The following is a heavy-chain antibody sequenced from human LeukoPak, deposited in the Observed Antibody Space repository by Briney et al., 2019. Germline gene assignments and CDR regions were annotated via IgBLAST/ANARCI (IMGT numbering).Heavy chain of an antibody. J-gene: IGHJ4*02. CDR3: ARISRWFGEGDY. CDR1: GYSINSGFY. V-gene: IGHV4-38-2*02. Sequence: SETLSLTCTVSGYSINSGFYWGWIRQPPGKGLEWIGNIYYSGNTYYNPSLKSRVTISVDTSKNQFSLKLGSVTAADTAVYYCARISRWFGEGDYWGQGTLVTVSS. D-gene: IGHD3-10*01. CDR2: IYYSGNT.